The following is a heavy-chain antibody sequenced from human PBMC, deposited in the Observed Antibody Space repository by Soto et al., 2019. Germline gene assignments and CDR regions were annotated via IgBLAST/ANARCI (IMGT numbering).Heavy chain of an antibody. V-gene: IGHV3-15*07. CDR2: IKSKTEGGTT. CDR1: RFTFSNAL. Sequence: GGALTVSCAASRFTFSNALKKLVRQAPGKGLEWVGRIKSKTEGGTTDFAAPVKGRFAILRDDSKNMVYLQMNSLKTDDTGIYYCSTDSCSTMIVERLDYWGHGTLDNVSS. J-gene: IGHJ4*01. CDR3: STDSCSTMIVERLDY. D-gene: IGHD3-22*01.